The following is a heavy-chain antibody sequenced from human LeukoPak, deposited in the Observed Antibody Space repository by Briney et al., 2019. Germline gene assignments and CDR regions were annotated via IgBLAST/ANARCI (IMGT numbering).Heavy chain of an antibody. D-gene: IGHD6-13*01. CDR1: GYSISSGYY. CDR2: IYHSGST. J-gene: IGHJ5*02. V-gene: IGHV4-38-2*02. Sequence: SETLSLTCTVSGYSISSGYYWGWIQQPPGKGLEWIGSIYHSGSTYYNPSLKSRVTISVDTSKNQFSLKLSSVTAADTAVYYCASGQLTSIWFDPWGQGTLVTVSS. CDR3: ASGQLTSIWFDP.